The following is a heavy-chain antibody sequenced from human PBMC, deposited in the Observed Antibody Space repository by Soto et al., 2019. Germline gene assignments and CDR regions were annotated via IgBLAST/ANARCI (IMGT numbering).Heavy chain of an antibody. D-gene: IGHD6-13*01. CDR3: ARASIKIVGRSSPYFDY. CDR1: GYTFTTYA. CDR2: INAGNGNT. V-gene: IGHV1-3*01. J-gene: IGHJ4*02. Sequence: ASVKVSCKASGYTFTTYAMHWVRQAPGQRLEWMGWINAGNGNTKYSQKFQGRVTITRDTSANIAYMELSSLRSEDTAVYYCARASIKIVGRSSPYFDYWGQGTPVTVSS.